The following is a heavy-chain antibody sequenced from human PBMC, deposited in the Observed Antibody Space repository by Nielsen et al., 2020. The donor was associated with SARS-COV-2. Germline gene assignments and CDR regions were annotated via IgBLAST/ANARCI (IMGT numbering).Heavy chain of an antibody. CDR2: INPSGGST. D-gene: IGHD3-10*01. Sequence: ASVKVSCKASGYTFTSYYMHWVRQAPGQGLEWMGIINPSGGSTSYAQKLQGRVTMTTDTSTSTAYMELRSLRSDDTAVYYCARVGVTYYYGSGSYQPPDYWGQGTLVTVSS. CDR3: ARVGVTYYYGSGSYQPPDY. CDR1: GYTFTSYY. J-gene: IGHJ4*02. V-gene: IGHV1-46*01.